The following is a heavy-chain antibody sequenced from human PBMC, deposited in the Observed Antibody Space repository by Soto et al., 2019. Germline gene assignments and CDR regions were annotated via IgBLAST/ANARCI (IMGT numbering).Heavy chain of an antibody. Sequence: QVQLQESGPGLVKPSQTLSLTCTVSGGSISSGGYYWSWIRQHPGKGLEWIGYIYYSGSTYYNPSIQSRVTISVDTSKNQFSLKLSSVTAADTAVYYCARGRSGRHGYFDYWGQGTLVTVSS. V-gene: IGHV4-31*03. CDR2: IYYSGST. J-gene: IGHJ4*02. CDR3: ARGRSGRHGYFDY. D-gene: IGHD3-10*01. CDR1: GGSISSGGYY.